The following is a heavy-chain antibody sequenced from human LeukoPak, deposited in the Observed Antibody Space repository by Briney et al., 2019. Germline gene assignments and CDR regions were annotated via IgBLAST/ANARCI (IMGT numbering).Heavy chain of an antibody. Sequence: ASAKVSCKASGYTFTSYDINWVRQATGQGLEWMGWMNPNSGNTGYAQKFQGRVTMTRNTSISTAYMELSSLRSEDTAVYYCARNGQQVRYFQHWGQGTLVTVSS. CDR3: ARNGQQVRYFQH. V-gene: IGHV1-8*01. CDR2: MNPNSGNT. CDR1: GYTFTSYD. D-gene: IGHD6-13*01. J-gene: IGHJ1*01.